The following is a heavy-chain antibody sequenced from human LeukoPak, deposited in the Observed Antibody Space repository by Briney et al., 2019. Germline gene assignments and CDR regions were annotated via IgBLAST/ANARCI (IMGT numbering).Heavy chain of an antibody. V-gene: IGHV3-11*01. CDR3: AREDMIVVVSNDAFDI. CDR1: GFTFSDYY. Sequence: GGSLRLSCAASGFTFSDYYMSWIRQAPGKGLEWVSYISSSGSTIYYADSVKGRFTISRDNAKNSLYLQMNSLRAEDTAVYYCAREDMIVVVSNDAFDIWGQGTMVTVSS. CDR2: ISSSGSTI. J-gene: IGHJ3*02. D-gene: IGHD3-22*01.